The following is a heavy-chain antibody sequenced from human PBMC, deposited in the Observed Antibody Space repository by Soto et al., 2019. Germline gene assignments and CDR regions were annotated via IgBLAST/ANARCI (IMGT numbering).Heavy chain of an antibody. Sequence: ASVKVSCKASGFTFTSSAVQWVRQARGQRLEWLGWIVVGSGNTNYAQRFQERVTITRDMSTSTAYMELSSLISEDTAVYYCAADGDGYDQKVDYWGQGTLVTVSS. D-gene: IGHD2-21*01. J-gene: IGHJ4*02. CDR3: AADGDGYDQKVDY. CDR2: IVVGSGNT. V-gene: IGHV1-58*01. CDR1: GFTFTSSA.